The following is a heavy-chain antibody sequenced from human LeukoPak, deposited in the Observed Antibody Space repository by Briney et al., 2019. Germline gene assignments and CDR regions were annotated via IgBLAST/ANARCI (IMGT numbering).Heavy chain of an antibody. CDR1: GGSISNYY. D-gene: IGHD3-22*01. CDR3: AKDHYYDSSNYYYGRPNLFDY. J-gene: IGHJ4*02. CDR2: ICYTGST. V-gene: IGHV4-59*01. Sequence: SETLSLTCTVSGGSISNYYWNWIRQPPGKGLEWIGYICYTGSTNYNPSLKSRVTMSVDTSKNQFSLNLKSVTPEDTAVYYCAKDHYYDSSNYYYGRPNLFDYWGQGTLVTVSS.